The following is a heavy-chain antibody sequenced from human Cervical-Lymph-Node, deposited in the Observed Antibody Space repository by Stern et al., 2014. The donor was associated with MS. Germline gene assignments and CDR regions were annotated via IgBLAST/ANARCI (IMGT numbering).Heavy chain of an antibody. CDR2: ITPVFGTT. J-gene: IGHJ4*02. V-gene: IGHV1-69*06. Sequence: QLVQSGAEVKKPGSSVKVSCKASGDTFSSYAINWVRQVPGQGLEWMGGITPVFGTTNYAQKFQGRVTITADKSTNTAYMELMTLRSEDTAVYYCARGGGLVGYFDYWGQGTLVSVSS. D-gene: IGHD1-26*01. CDR3: ARGGGLVGYFDY. CDR1: GDTFSSYA.